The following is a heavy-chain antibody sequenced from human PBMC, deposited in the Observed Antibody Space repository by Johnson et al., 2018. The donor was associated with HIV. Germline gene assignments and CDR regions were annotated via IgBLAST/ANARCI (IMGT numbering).Heavy chain of an antibody. CDR1: GFTVSSNY. V-gene: IGHV3-23*04. CDR2: ISGNGGPT. J-gene: IGHJ3*02. CDR3: AKEDEWLRLGSAFDI. D-gene: IGHD5-12*01. Sequence: VQLVESGGGLIQPGGSLRLSCAASGFTVSSNYMSWVRQAPGKGLEWVSVISGNGGPTYYADSVKGRFPISRDNSKNTMYLHMNSLRAEDTAVYYCAKEDEWLRLGSAFDIWGHGTMVTVSS.